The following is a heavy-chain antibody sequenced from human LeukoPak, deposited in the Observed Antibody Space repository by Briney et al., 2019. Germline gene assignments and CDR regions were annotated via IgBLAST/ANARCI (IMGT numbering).Heavy chain of an antibody. Sequence: SETLSLTCVVSGDSMTTNDWNWIRQPPGKGLEWLGYVYNTGETNYNPSHKSRVTILVDTSNNQFSLKLRSVTAADTAVYYCARLGTNYLRESYRLTPTFFLDYWSQGTLVTVAS. V-gene: IGHV4-59*12. CDR2: VYNTGET. CDR3: ARLGTNYLRESYRLTPTFFLDY. J-gene: IGHJ4*02. D-gene: IGHD3-16*02. CDR1: GDSMTTND.